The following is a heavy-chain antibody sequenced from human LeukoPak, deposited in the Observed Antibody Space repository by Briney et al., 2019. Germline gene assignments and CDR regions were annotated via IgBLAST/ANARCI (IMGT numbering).Heavy chain of an antibody. CDR1: GGSLSSGSYY. V-gene: IGHV4-61*01. CDR3: ARMYYYGSGSYYTLIDY. J-gene: IGHJ4*02. Sequence: PSETLSLTCILSGGSLSSGSYYWSWIRQPPGKGLEWIAYIVYSGRTKYNPALKSRVTISVDTSKNRFCLKVSSVTAADTAVYYCARMYYYGSGSYYTLIDYWGQGTLVTVSS. D-gene: IGHD3-10*01. CDR2: IVYSGRT.